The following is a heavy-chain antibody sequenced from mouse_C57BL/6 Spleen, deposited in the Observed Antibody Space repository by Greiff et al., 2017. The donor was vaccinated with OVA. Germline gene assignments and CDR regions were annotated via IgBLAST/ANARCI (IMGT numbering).Heavy chain of an antibody. V-gene: IGHV1-69*01. J-gene: IGHJ2*01. D-gene: IGHD2-3*01. CDR3: ARRGDDGYFDY. CDR2: IDPSNSNT. CDR1: GYTFTSYW. Sequence: VQLQQPGAELVMPGASVKLSCKASGYTFTSYWMHWVKQRPGQGLEWIGEIDPSNSNTNYNQKFKGKSTLTVAKSSSTAYMQLSSLTSEDTAVYYCARRGDDGYFDYWGQGTTLTVSS.